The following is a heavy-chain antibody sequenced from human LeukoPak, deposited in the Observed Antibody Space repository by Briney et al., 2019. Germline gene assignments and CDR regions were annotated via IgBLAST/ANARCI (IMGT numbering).Heavy chain of an antibody. J-gene: IGHJ4*02. D-gene: IGHD3-16*01. V-gene: IGHV3-7*04. Sequence: PGGSLRLPCLVSGFTFGSYWVGWVRQAPGKGLEWVSQIHQGGSEKYYLDSVKGRFTIARDHAKNSLYLQMNSLRAEETAVYYCARRGRVYWGQGPLVTVSS. CDR2: IHQGGSEK. CDR1: GFTFGSYW. CDR3: ARRGRVY.